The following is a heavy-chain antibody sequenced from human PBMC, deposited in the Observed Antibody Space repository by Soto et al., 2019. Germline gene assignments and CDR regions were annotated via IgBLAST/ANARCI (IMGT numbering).Heavy chain of an antibody. CDR3: ARYPRTRDYYYYYYMDV. J-gene: IGHJ6*03. CDR1: GYTFTSYG. D-gene: IGHD2-2*01. V-gene: IGHV1-18*01. Sequence: ASVKVSCKASGYTFTSYGISWVRQAPGQGLEWMGWISAYNGNTNYAQKLQGRVTMTTDTSTSTAYMELRSLRSDDTALYYCARYPRTRDYYYYYYMDVWGKGTTVTVSS. CDR2: ISAYNGNT.